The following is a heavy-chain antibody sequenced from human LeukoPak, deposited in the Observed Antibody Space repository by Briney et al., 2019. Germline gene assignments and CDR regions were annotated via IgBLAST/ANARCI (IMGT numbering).Heavy chain of an antibody. CDR2: ISYDGSNK. Sequence: GRSLRLSCAASGSTFSSYAMHWVRQAPGKGLEWVAVISYDGSNKYYADSVKGRFTISRDNSKNTLYLQMNSLRAEDTAVYYCARREEERLRPVGSFDYWGQGTLVTVSS. V-gene: IGHV3-30-3*01. J-gene: IGHJ4*02. CDR3: ARREEERLRPVGSFDY. D-gene: IGHD1-26*01. CDR1: GSTFSSYA.